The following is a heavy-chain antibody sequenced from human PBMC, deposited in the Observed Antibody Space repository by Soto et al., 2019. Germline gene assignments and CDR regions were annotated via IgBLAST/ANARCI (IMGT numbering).Heavy chain of an antibody. CDR2: IYSGGST. Sequence: GGSLRLSCAASGFTVSSNYMSWVRQAPGKGLEWVSVIYSGGSTYYADSVKGRFTISRDNSKNTLYLQMNSLRAEDTAVYYCARGHSGYDYGRGYYYYMDVWGKGTTVTVSS. V-gene: IGHV3-66*01. CDR1: GFTVSSNY. D-gene: IGHD5-12*01. J-gene: IGHJ6*03. CDR3: ARGHSGYDYGRGYYYYMDV.